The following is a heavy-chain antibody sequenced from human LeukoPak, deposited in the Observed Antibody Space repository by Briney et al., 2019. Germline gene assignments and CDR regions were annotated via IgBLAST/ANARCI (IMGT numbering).Heavy chain of an antibody. Sequence: SETLSLTCTVSGYSISSGYYWSWIRPPPGKGLEWIGEINHSGSTNYNPSLKSRVTISVDTSKNQFSLKLSSVTAADTAVYYCARTTVTTWYYYYYYMDVWGKGTTVTVSS. D-gene: IGHD4-17*01. CDR3: ARTTVTTWYYYYYYMDV. V-gene: IGHV4-38-2*02. CDR2: INHSGST. CDR1: GYSISSGYY. J-gene: IGHJ6*03.